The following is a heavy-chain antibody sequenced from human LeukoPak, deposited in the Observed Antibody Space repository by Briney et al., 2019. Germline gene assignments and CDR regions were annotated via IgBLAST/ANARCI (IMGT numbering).Heavy chain of an antibody. CDR3: ARDTDLNQRWLQLRFVGNWFDP. J-gene: IGHJ5*02. D-gene: IGHD5-24*01. Sequence: GGSLRLSCAASGFTFSSYTMNWVRQAPGKGLEWVSYISTSSIYIYYADSVKGRFTISRDNAKNSLYLQMNSLRAEDTAVYYCARDTDLNQRWLQLRFVGNWFDPWGQGTLVTVSS. CDR2: ISTSSIYI. CDR1: GFTFSSYT. V-gene: IGHV3-21*01.